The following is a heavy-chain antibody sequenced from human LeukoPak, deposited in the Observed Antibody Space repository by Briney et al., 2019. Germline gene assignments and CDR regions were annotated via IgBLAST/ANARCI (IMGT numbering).Heavy chain of an antibody. D-gene: IGHD3-10*01. J-gene: IGHJ3*02. V-gene: IGHV3-66*01. Sequence: PGESLKISCKCSGYSFTSYWIGWVRQAPGKGLEWVSVIYSGGSTYYADSVKGRFTISRDNSKNTLYLQMNSLRAGDTAVYYCARDRKGYGSGSVAFDIWAQGTMVTVSS. CDR2: IYSGGST. CDR1: GYSFTSYW. CDR3: ARDRKGYGSGSVAFDI.